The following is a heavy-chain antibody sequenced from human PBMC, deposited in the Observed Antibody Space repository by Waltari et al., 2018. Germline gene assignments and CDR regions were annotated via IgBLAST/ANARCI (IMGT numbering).Heavy chain of an antibody. CDR1: GYSISSGYY. CDR3: AREWGAKYYYDSSGYFRYYFDY. D-gene: IGHD3-22*01. CDR2: IYLSGDT. V-gene: IGHV4-38-2*02. Sequence: QVQLQESGPGLVKPSETLSLTCAVSGYSISSGYYWGWIRQPPGKGLEWIGSIYLSGDTYYNPSLKSRVTISVDTSKNQFSLKLSSVTAADTAVYYCAREWGAKYYYDSSGYFRYYFDYWGQGTLVTVSS. J-gene: IGHJ4*02.